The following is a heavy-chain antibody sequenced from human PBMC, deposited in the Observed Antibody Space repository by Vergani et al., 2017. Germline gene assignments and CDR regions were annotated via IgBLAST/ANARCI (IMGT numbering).Heavy chain of an antibody. D-gene: IGHD6-25*01. CDR2: IYHSGST. Sequence: QLQLQESGSGLVKPSQTLSLTCAVSGGSISSGGYSWSWIRQPPGKGLEWIGYIYHSGSTYYNPSLKSRVTISVDRSKNQFSLKLSSVTAADTAVYYCAGGAGVSSGWLWAFDYWGQGTMVTVSS. CDR3: AGGAGVSSGWLWAFDY. V-gene: IGHV4-30-2*02. CDR1: GGSISSGGYS. J-gene: IGHJ3*01.